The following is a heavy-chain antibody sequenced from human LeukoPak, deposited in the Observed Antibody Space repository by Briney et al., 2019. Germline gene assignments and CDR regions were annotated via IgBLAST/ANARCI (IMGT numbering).Heavy chain of an antibody. Sequence: GGSLRLSCSASGFTFSSYAMSWVRQAPGKGLEWVSAISGSGGSTYYADSVKGRFTISRDNSKNTLYLQMNSLRAEDTAVYYCAKYDFWSGYYTDYWGQGTLVTVSS. J-gene: IGHJ4*02. CDR2: ISGSGGST. V-gene: IGHV3-23*01. CDR1: GFTFSSYA. CDR3: AKYDFWSGYYTDY. D-gene: IGHD3-3*01.